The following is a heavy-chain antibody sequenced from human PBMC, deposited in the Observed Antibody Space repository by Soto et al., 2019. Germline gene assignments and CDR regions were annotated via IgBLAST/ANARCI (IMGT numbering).Heavy chain of an antibody. CDR2: INPNSGGT. D-gene: IGHD6-19*01. CDR1: CYNITDYY. CDR3: ASQVREAVGNGTDF. J-gene: IGHJ6*02. Sequence: ASVKVSSKASCYNITDYYIHWVRQAPGQGHEWMGWINPNSGGTNYAQKFQGWVTMTRDTSISTAYMELSRLRSDDTAVYYCASQVREAVGNGTDFLGQGTTFSGSS. V-gene: IGHV1-2*04.